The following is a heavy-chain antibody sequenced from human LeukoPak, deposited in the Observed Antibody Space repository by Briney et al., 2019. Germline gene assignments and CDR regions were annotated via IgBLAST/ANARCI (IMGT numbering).Heavy chain of an antibody. CDR3: AKDLGSSWFDP. J-gene: IGHJ5*02. CDR1: GFTFDDYA. V-gene: IGHV3-9*01. Sequence: GGSLRLSCAAFGFTFDDYAMHWVRQAPGKGLEWVSGISWNSGSIGYADSVKGRFTISRDNAKNSLYLQMNSLRAEDTALYYCAKDLGSSWFDPWGQGTLVTVSS. D-gene: IGHD1-26*01. CDR2: ISWNSGSI.